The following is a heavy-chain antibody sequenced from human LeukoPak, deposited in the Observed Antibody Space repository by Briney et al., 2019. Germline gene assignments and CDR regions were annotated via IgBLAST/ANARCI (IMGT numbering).Heavy chain of an antibody. Sequence: PGGSLRLSCAASGFSFSVYEIHWVRQAPGKGLEWISDISSSGTTTYYADSVKGRFTISRDNAKNSLYLQMNSLRAEDTAVYYCANMVTIGNWGQGTLVTVSS. CDR2: ISSSGTTT. J-gene: IGHJ4*02. CDR3: ANMVTIGN. D-gene: IGHD2-21*02. CDR1: GFSFSVYE. V-gene: IGHV3-48*03.